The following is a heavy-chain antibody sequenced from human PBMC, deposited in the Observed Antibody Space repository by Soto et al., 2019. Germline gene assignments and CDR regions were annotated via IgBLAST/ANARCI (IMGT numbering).Heavy chain of an antibody. CDR3: ARVSGGLQGPYYYYYGMDV. D-gene: IGHD4-4*01. J-gene: IGHJ6*02. V-gene: IGHV1-69*13. CDR2: IIPIFGTA. CDR1: GGTFSSYA. Sequence: SVKVSCKASGGTFSSYAISWVRQAPGQGLEWMGGIIPIFGTANYAQKFQGRVTITADESTSTAYMELSSLRSEDTAVYYCARVSGGLQGPYYYYYGMDVWGQGTTVTVSS.